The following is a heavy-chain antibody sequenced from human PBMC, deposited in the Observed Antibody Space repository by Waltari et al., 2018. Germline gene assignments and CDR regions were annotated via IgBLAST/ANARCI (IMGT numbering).Heavy chain of an antibody. D-gene: IGHD1-1*01. CDR3: ARDRGRGIYLDS. J-gene: IGHJ4*02. V-gene: IGHV4-4*02. CDR1: GDSMDTNYW. CDR2: IHRSGKT. Sequence: QLQLQQSGPGLVKPSESLSLTCGVSGDSMDTNYWWSWVRQAPGKGLEWIGQIHRSGKTPYHPSFESRVTVSIDTSNNQFSLKVASATAADTAVYYCARDRGRGIYLDSWGQGTLVTVSP.